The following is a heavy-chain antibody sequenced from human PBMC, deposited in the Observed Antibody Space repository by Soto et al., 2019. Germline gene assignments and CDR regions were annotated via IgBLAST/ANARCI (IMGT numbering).Heavy chain of an antibody. CDR1: GGTFSNYT. Sequence: QVQLVQSGAEVKKPGSSVKVFCNASGGTFSNYTISWVRQAPGQGLEWMGGIIPVFGTTDYEQKFQGRVTITADGSTSTAYMKLSSLRSADTAVYYCARSSPYIVVRTPTGNQYYYGMDVWGQGTTVTVSS. J-gene: IGHJ6*02. D-gene: IGHD2-2*01. CDR3: ARSSPYIVVRTPTGNQYYYGMDV. V-gene: IGHV1-69*01. CDR2: IIPVFGTT.